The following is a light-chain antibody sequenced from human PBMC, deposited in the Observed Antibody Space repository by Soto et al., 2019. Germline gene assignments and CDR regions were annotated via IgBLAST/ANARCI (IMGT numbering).Light chain of an antibody. Sequence: EIVLTQSPGTLSLSPGERATLSCRASRSVTFSTYLAWYQQKPGQAPRLLIYGASSRATGIPDRFSGSGSGTDFTLTISRVEPEDFAVYYCQQYGDSPLTFGGGTRVETK. V-gene: IGKV3-20*01. CDR1: RSVTFSTY. J-gene: IGKJ4*01. CDR3: QQYGDSPLT. CDR2: GAS.